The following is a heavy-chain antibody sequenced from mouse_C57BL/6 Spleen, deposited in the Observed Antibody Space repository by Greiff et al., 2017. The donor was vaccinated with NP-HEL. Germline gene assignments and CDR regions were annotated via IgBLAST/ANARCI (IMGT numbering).Heavy chain of an antibody. V-gene: IGHV1-82*01. D-gene: IGHD1-1*01. CDR2: IYPGDGDT. CDR1: GYAFSSSW. J-gene: IGHJ2*01. CDR3: ARVLLRYPFDY. Sequence: QVQLKESGPELVKPGASVKISCKASGYAFSSSWMNWVKQRPGKGLEWIGRIYPGDGDTNYNGKFKGKATLTADKSSSTAYMQLSSLTSEDSAVYFCARVLLRYPFDYWGQGTTLTVSS.